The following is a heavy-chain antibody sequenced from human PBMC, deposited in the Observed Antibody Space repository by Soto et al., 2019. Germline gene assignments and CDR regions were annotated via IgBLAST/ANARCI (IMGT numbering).Heavy chain of an antibody. CDR1: GGSISSGGYY. CDR2: IYYSGST. D-gene: IGHD5-18*01. J-gene: IGHJ5*02. CDR3: ARLGDTAMVGGWFDP. Sequence: QVQLQESGPGLVKHSQTLSLTCTVSGGSISSGGYYWSWIRQHPGKGLEWIGYIYYSGSTYYNPSLKSRVTISVDTSKNQFSLKLSSVTAADTAVYYCARLGDTAMVGGWFDPWGQGTLVTVSS. V-gene: IGHV4-31*03.